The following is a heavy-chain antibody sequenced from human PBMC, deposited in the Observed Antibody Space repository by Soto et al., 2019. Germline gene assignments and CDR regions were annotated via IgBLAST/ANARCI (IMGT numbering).Heavy chain of an antibody. CDR2: INSDGSST. CDR3: ARDLGYCSGGSCYSLAFDI. CDR1: GFTFSSYW. D-gene: IGHD2-15*01. Sequence: GGSLRLSCAASGFTFSSYWMHWVRQAPGKGLVWVSRINSDGSSTSYADSGKGRFTISRDNAKNTLYLQMNSLRAEDTAVYYCARDLGYCSGGSCYSLAFDIWGQGTMVTVSS. V-gene: IGHV3-74*01. J-gene: IGHJ3*02.